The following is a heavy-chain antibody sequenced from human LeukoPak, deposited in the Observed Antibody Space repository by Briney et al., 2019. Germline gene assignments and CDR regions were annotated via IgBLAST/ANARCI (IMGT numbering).Heavy chain of an antibody. D-gene: IGHD5-18*01. J-gene: IGHJ4*02. CDR3: ARSRRTAMAEYFDY. CDR1: GGSISSSSYY. Sequence: SETLSLTCTVSGGSISSSSYYWGWIRQPPGKGLEWIGSIYYSGSTYYNPSLKSRVTISVDTSKNQFSLKLSSVTAADTAVYYCARSRRTAMAEYFDYWGQGTLVTVSS. V-gene: IGHV4-39*07. CDR2: IYYSGST.